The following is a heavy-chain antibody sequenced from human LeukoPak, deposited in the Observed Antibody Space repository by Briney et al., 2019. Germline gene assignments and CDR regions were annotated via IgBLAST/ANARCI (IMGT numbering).Heavy chain of an antibody. CDR1: GFTFSSSG. CDR2: ISGNGGST. J-gene: IGHJ6*02. CDR3: VKEGGNYYYYGMDV. Sequence: PGGSLRLSCSASGFTFSSSGMHWVRQAPGKGLEYVSAISGNGGSTYYADSVKGRFTISRDNSKNTLYLQMSSLRTEDTAVYYCVKEGGNYYYYGMDVWGQGTTVTVSS. V-gene: IGHV3-64D*09.